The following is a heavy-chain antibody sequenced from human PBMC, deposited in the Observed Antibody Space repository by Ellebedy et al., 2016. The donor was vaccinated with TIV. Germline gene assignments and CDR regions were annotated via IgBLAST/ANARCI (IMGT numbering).Heavy chain of an antibody. D-gene: IGHD6-19*01. CDR3: AREGIGSGWYYYGMDV. Sequence: PGGSLRLPCAASGFTFSDYYMSWIRQAPGKGLEWVSYISSSSSYTNYADSVKGRFTISRDNAKNSLYLQMNSLRAEDTAVYYCAREGIGSGWYYYGMDVWGQGTTVTVSS. J-gene: IGHJ6*02. V-gene: IGHV3-11*06. CDR2: ISSSSSYT. CDR1: GFTFSDYY.